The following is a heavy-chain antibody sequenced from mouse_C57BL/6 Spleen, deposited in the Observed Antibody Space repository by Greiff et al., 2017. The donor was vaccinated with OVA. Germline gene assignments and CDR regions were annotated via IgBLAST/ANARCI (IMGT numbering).Heavy chain of an antibody. J-gene: IGHJ3*01. CDR1: GYTFTSYW. CDR3: ARGEAGTAWFAD. CDR2: IYPSDSET. Sequence: QVQLQQPGAELVRPGSSVKLSCKASGYTFTSYWMDWVKQRPGQGLEWIGNIYPSDSETHYNQKFKDKATFTVDKSSSTAYMQISSLTSEDSAVDYCARGEAGTAWFADWGKGTLVTVSA. D-gene: IGHD4-1*01. V-gene: IGHV1-61*01.